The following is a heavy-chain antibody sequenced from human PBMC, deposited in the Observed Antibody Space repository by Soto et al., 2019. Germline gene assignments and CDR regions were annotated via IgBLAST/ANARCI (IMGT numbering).Heavy chain of an antibody. J-gene: IGHJ4*02. V-gene: IGHV3-74*01. CDR1: GFTFSSYW. Sequence: EVQLVESGRGLVQPGGSLRLSCAASGFTFSSYWMHWVRQAPGKGLVWVSRIKSDGSGTSYADSVKGRLTISRDNAKNTLYLQMNSLRAEDTAVYYCARGDGDYYDGNGYLGRHWGQGTLVTVSP. D-gene: IGHD3-22*01. CDR3: ARGDGDYYDGNGYLGRH. CDR2: IKSDGSGT.